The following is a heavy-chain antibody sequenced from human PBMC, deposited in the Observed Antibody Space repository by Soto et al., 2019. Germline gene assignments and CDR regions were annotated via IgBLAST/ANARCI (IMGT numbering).Heavy chain of an antibody. J-gene: IGHJ6*02. CDR1: GASISSGGYY. D-gene: IGHD3-10*01. V-gene: IGHV4-31*03. CDR3: ARDKGGELLKGSGMDV. CDR2: TYHSGSA. Sequence: QVQLQESGPGLVKPSQTLSLTCTVSGASISSGGYYWSWIRPHPGKGLEWIGHTYHSGSAYYNSALQSRVTISVDTSKNQFSLRLTSVTVADTAVYYCARDKGGELLKGSGMDVWGQGTTV.